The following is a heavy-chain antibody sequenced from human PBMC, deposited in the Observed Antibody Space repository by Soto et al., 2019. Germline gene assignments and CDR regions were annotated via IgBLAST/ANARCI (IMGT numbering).Heavy chain of an antibody. CDR1: GFSLSTSGVG. CDR2: IYWDDDK. CDR3: AHSNIRLTAKTTHWYFDL. J-gene: IGHJ2*01. V-gene: IGHV2-5*02. Sequence: SGPTLVNATQTLTLTCTFSGFSLSTSGVGVGWIRQPPGKALEWLALIYWDDDKRYSPSLKSRLTLTKDTSKNQVVLTMTNMDPVDTATYYCAHSNIRLTAKTTHWYFDLWGRGTLVTVSS. D-gene: IGHD3-9*01.